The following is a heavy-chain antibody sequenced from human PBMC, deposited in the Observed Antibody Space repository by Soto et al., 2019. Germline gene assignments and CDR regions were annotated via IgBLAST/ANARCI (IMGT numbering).Heavy chain of an antibody. CDR1: GYTFTSYG. Sequence: QVQLVQSGAEVKKPGDSVKVSCKASGYTFTSYGISWVRQAPGQGREGMGWISAYNSNTNYAQKLQARVTMTTDTSTITAYKEMRIMRCDVTAAYYCARVKSSYCSSGRREGGPFTPLSDYYYMDVWGNGTTVTVSS. J-gene: IGHJ6*03. V-gene: IGHV1-18*01. CDR2: ISAYNSNT. CDR3: ARVKSSYCSSGRREGGPFTPLSDYYYMDV. D-gene: IGHD2-2*01.